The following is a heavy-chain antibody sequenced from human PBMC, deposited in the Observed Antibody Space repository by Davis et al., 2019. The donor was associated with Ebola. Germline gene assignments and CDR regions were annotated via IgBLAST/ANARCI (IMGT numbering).Heavy chain of an antibody. D-gene: IGHD1-7*01. CDR2: INTNSGGT. CDR3: ARGYGAITGTTSPMCY. CDR1: GYTFTGYY. V-gene: IGHV1-2*02. Sequence: ASVKVSCKASGYTFTGYYMHWVRQATGQGLEWMGWINTNSGGTNYAQKFQGRVTMTRDTYISTAYMELSRLRSDDTAVYYCARGYGAITGTTSPMCYWGQGTLVTVSS. J-gene: IGHJ4*02.